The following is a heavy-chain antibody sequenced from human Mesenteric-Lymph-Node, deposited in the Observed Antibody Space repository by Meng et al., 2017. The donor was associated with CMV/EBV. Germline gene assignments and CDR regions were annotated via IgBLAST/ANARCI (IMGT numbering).Heavy chain of an antibody. J-gene: IGHJ5*02. CDR2: TYYRSKWYS. CDR1: GDSVSSNSAA. Sequence: SQTLSLTCAISGDSVSSNSAAWNWIRQSPSRGLEWLGRTYYRSKWYSNYAVSVESRITINPDTSKNQFSLQLKFVTPEDTAVYYCARGTGDKYWLDPWGQGTLVTVSS. D-gene: IGHD7-27*01. CDR3: ARGTGDKYWLDP. V-gene: IGHV6-1*01.